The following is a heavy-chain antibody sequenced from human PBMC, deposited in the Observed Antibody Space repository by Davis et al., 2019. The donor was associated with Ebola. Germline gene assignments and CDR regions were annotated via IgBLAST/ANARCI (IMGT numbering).Heavy chain of an antibody. D-gene: IGHD3-3*01. Sequence: ASVKVSCKASGYTFTGYYMHWVRQAPGQGLEWMGIINPSGGSTSYAQKFQGRVTMTRDTSTSTVYMELSSLRSEDTAVYYCARDTYYDFWSGYYNGMDVWGQGTTVTVSS. CDR1: GYTFTGYY. J-gene: IGHJ6*02. CDR3: ARDTYYDFWSGYYNGMDV. CDR2: INPSGGST. V-gene: IGHV1-46*01.